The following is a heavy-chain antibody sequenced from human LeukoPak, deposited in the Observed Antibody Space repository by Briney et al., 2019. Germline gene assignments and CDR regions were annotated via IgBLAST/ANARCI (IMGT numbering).Heavy chain of an antibody. CDR1: GGTFSRYA. Sequence: SVKVSCKASGGTFSRYAISWVRQAPGQGLEWMGRIIPIFGTANYAQKFQGRVAITTDESTSTAYMELSSLRSEDTAVYYCARSLYSGYVYWFDPWGQGTLVTVSS. D-gene: IGHD5-12*01. CDR3: ARSLYSGYVYWFDP. V-gene: IGHV1-69*05. CDR2: IIPIFGTA. J-gene: IGHJ5*02.